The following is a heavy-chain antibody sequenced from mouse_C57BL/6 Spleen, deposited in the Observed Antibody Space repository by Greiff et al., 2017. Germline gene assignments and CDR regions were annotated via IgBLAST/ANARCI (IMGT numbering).Heavy chain of an antibody. D-gene: IGHD2-2*01. Sequence: VQLQESGPGLVAPSQSLSITCTVSGFSLTSYAISWVRQPPGKGLEWLGVIWTGGGTNYNSALKSRLSISKDNSKSQVFLKMNSLQTDDTARYYCAKIYYGYDDAMDYWGQGTSVTVSS. CDR2: IWTGGGT. CDR1: GFSLTSYA. J-gene: IGHJ4*01. V-gene: IGHV2-9-1*01. CDR3: AKIYYGYDDAMDY.